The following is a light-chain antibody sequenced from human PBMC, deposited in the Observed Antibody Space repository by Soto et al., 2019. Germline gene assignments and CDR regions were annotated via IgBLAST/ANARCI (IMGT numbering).Light chain of an antibody. CDR3: QQYDNLPIT. J-gene: IGKJ3*01. CDR2: DAF. Sequence: DIQMTQSPSSLSASVGDRVTITCQASQDISNYLNWYQEKPGKAPKRLIYDAFNLETGVPSRFSGSGSGTYVTFNISSLHPEDIATYDCQQYDNLPITFGPGTKVDIK. CDR1: QDISNY. V-gene: IGKV1-33*01.